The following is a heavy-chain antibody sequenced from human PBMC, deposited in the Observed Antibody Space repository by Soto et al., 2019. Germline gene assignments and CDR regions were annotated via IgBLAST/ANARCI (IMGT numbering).Heavy chain of an antibody. D-gene: IGHD6-13*01. CDR2: IVPLFRTT. Sequence: QVQLVQSGAEAKKPGSSVKVSCKTSGGTFSSYAINWVRQAPGQGREWMGGIVPLFRTTNYAQKFQGRVTITADTSTYTVYMELSELRSGDTAVYYCARGGYSSTWSNLLDRSGLDVWGQGTTVTVSS. CDR1: GGTFSSYA. CDR3: ARGGYSSTWSNLLDRSGLDV. J-gene: IGHJ6*02. V-gene: IGHV1-69*06.